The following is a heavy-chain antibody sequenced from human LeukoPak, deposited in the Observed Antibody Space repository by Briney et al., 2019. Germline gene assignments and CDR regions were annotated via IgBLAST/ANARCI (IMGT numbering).Heavy chain of an antibody. CDR3: ARVSIRRAAIIDY. Sequence: SETLSLTCTVSGGSISSYYWSWIRQPPGKGLKWIGYIYYSGSTNYNPSLKSRVTISVDTSKNQFSLKLSSVTAADTAVYYCARVSIRRAAIIDYWGQGTLVTVSS. D-gene: IGHD3-3*01. CDR2: IYYSGST. CDR1: GGSISSYY. J-gene: IGHJ4*02. V-gene: IGHV4-59*01.